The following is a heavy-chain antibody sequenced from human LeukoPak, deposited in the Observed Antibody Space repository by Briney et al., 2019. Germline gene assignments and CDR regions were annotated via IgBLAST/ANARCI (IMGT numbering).Heavy chain of an antibody. D-gene: IGHD3-10*01. CDR2: MNPNSGNT. CDR3: ARRKVRRVMALDWFDH. Sequence: ASVKVSCKASGYTFTSYDINRVRQATGQGLEWMGWMNPNSGNTGYAQKFQGRVTMTRNTSISTAYMELSSLRSEDTAVYYCARRKVRRVMALDWFDHWGQGTLVTVSS. J-gene: IGHJ5*02. CDR1: GYTFTSYD. V-gene: IGHV1-8*01.